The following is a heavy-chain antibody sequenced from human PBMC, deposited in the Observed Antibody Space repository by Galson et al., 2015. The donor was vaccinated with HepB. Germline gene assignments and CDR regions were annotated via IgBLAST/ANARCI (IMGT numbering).Heavy chain of an antibody. CDR2: INKDGNDK. V-gene: IGHV3-7*03. Sequence: SLRLSCAASGFTFSSYAMSWVRQAPGKGLEWVANINKDGNDKYYVDSAEGRFTVSRDNAKNSLYLQMNSLRVEDTALYYCARADALRTVDSWGQGALVTVSS. J-gene: IGHJ4*02. CDR3: ARADALRTVDS. CDR1: GFTFSSYA.